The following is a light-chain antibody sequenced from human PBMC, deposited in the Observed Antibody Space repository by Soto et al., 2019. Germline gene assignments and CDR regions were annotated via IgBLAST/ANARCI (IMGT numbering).Light chain of an antibody. CDR3: QQYDNLPIT. Sequence: DIQMTQSPSSLSGSVGDRVTITDQASQDISNYLNWYQQKPGKAPKLLIYDASNLETGVPSRFSGSGSGTDFTFTISSLQPEDIATYYCQQYDNLPITFGQGTRLEIK. V-gene: IGKV1-33*01. CDR1: QDISNY. J-gene: IGKJ5*01. CDR2: DAS.